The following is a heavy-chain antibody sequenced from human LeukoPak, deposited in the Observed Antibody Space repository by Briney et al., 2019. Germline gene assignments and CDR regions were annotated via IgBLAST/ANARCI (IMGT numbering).Heavy chain of an antibody. D-gene: IGHD3-10*01. J-gene: IGHJ6*03. CDR1: GFTVSSNY. V-gene: IGHV3-53*01. CDR3: AKEGGYYGSGRGLWDPSNYYYYYYMDV. Sequence: PGGSLRLSCAASGFTVSSNYMSWVRQAPGKGLEWVSVIYSGGSTYYADSVKGRFTISRDNSKNTLYLQMNSLRAEDTAVYYCAKEGGYYGSGRGLWDPSNYYYYYYMDVWGKGTTVTVSS. CDR2: IYSGGST.